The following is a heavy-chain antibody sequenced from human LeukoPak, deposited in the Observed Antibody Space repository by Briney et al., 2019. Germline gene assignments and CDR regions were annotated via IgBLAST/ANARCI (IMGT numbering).Heavy chain of an antibody. J-gene: IGHJ4*02. V-gene: IGHV4-61*01. CDR2: IYYSGST. CDR1: GGSVSSGSYY. D-gene: IGHD3-16*02. CDR3: ARGYDYGWGSYRPFFDY. Sequence: SETLSLTCTVSGGSVSSGSYYWSWIRQPPGKGLEWIGYIYYSGSTNYNPSLKSRVTISVDTSKNQFSLKLSSVTAADTAVYYCARGYDYGWGSYRPFFDYWGQGTLVTVSS.